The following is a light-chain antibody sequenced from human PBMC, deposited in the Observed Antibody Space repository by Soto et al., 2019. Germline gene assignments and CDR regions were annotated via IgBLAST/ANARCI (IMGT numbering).Light chain of an antibody. J-gene: IGKJ5*01. Sequence: ETVMTQSPGTLSVSLGERATLSCRASQSVSIHLAWYQQKPGQAPRLLIYGASTRATGIPARFSGSGSGTEFTLTISSLQSEDFAVYYCQQYNNWPPYTFGQGTRLEIK. CDR2: GAS. V-gene: IGKV3-15*01. CDR3: QQYNNWPPYT. CDR1: QSVSIH.